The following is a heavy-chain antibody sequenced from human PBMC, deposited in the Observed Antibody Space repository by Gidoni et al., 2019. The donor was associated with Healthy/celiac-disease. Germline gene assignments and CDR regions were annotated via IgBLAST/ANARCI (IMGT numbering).Heavy chain of an antibody. J-gene: IGHJ4*02. D-gene: IGHD3-10*01. V-gene: IGHV4-39*01. CDR3: ARQRSSMVRGVIITYFDY. CDR1: GGSISSSSYY. Sequence: QLQLQESGPGLVKPSETLSLTCTVSGGSISSSSYYWGWIRQPPGKGLEWIGSIYYSGSTYYNPSLKSRVTISVDTSKNQFSLKLSSVTAADTAVYYCARQRSSMVRGVIITYFDYWGQGTLVTVSS. CDR2: IYYSGST.